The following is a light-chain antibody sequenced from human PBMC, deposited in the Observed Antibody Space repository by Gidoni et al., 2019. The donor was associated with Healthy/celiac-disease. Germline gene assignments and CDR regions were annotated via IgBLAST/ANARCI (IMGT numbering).Light chain of an antibody. CDR3: QQYNNWTPPLT. CDR1: QSVSSN. CDR2: GAS. J-gene: IGKJ4*01. Sequence: VMTQYSATLFVSPGARATLPCRASQSVSSNFAWYQQKHGPAPRLLIYGASTRATGIPARFSCSGSGTEFTLTISSMQSEDFAVYDYQQYNNWTPPLTFGGGTKVEIK. V-gene: IGKV3-15*01.